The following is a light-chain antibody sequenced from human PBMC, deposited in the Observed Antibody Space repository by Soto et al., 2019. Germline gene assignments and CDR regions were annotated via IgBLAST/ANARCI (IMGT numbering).Light chain of an antibody. V-gene: IGLV2-14*01. CDR3: SSYTSIITLYV. CDR1: SSDVGGYNY. Sequence: QSVLTQPASVSGSPGQSITISCTGTSSDVGGYNYVSWYQQHPGKAPKLMIYEVSNRPSGVSNRFSGSKSGNMASLTISGLQAEDEADYYCSSYTSIITLYVFGSGTKVTVL. CDR2: EVS. J-gene: IGLJ1*01.